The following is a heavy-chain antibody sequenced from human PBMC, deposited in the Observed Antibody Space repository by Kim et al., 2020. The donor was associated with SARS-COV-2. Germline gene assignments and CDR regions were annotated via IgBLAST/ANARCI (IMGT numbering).Heavy chain of an antibody. CDR2: IYYSGST. CDR1: GGSISSGGYY. Sequence: SETLSLTCTVSGGSISSGGYYWSWIRQHPGKGLGWIGYIYYSGSTYYNPSLKSRVTISVDTSKNQFSLKLSSVTAADTAVYYCARVPGFGESLDYWGQGTLVTVSS. J-gene: IGHJ4*02. CDR3: ARVPGFGESLDY. D-gene: IGHD3-10*01. V-gene: IGHV4-31*03.